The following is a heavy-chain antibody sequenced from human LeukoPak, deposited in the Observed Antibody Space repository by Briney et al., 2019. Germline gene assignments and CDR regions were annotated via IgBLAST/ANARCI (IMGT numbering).Heavy chain of an antibody. Sequence: PSETLSLTCTVSGGSISSSSYYWGWIRQPPGKGLEWIGSIYYSGSTYYNPSLKSRVTISVDTSKNQFSLKLSSVTAADTAVYYCARAGIAARLVWFGPWGQGTLVTVSS. CDR2: IYYSGST. V-gene: IGHV4-39*07. D-gene: IGHD6-6*01. CDR1: GGSISSSSYY. J-gene: IGHJ5*02. CDR3: ARAGIAARLVWFGP.